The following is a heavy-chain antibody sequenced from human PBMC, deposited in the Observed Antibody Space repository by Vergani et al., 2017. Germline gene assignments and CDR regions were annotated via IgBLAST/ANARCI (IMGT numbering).Heavy chain of an antibody. CDR3: ARDAGHDYSNPPLY. D-gene: IGHD4-11*01. CDR2: IIPIFGTP. J-gene: IGHJ4*02. CDR1: GGTFSNYA. Sequence: QVHLMQSGAEVKKPGSSVKVSCKASGGTFSNYAISWVRQAPGQGLEWMGGIIPIFGTPNYAQKFQGRVTITADESTSTAYMELSSLRSEDTAVYYCARDAGHDYSNPPLYWGQGTLVTVSS. V-gene: IGHV1-69*01.